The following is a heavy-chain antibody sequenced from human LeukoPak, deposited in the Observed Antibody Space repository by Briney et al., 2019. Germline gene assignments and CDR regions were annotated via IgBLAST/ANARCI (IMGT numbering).Heavy chain of an antibody. J-gene: IGHJ3*02. CDR1: GFTFSSYG. Sequence: GRSLRLSCAASGFTFSSYGMHWVRQAPGQGLEWMGWINTNTGNPTYAQGFTGRFVFSLDTSVSTAYLQISSLKAEDTAVYYCASSYYDYVWGSYRSKGAFDIWGQGTMVTVSS. CDR2: INTNTGNP. CDR3: ASSYYDYVWGSYRSKGAFDI. V-gene: IGHV7-4-1*02. D-gene: IGHD3-16*02.